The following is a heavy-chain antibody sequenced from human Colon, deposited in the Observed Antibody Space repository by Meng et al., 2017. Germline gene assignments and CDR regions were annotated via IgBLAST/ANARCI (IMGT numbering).Heavy chain of an antibody. CDR2: TYYRSKWYN. Sequence: QVQLQQSGPGLVKPSQTLSLTCVISGDSVSSNTAAWNWIRQSPSRGLEWLGRTYYRSKWYNEYAVSVKSRMTFNADTSKNQVSLQVNSVTPEDTAVYYCARDHGYSYGLPLHYWGQGILVTVSS. J-gene: IGHJ4*02. CDR1: GDSVSSNTAA. D-gene: IGHD5-18*01. CDR3: ARDHGYSYGLPLHY. V-gene: IGHV6-1*01.